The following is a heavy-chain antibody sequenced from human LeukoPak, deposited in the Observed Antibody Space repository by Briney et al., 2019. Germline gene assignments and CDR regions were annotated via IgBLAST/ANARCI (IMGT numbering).Heavy chain of an antibody. CDR2: IYNSGST. CDR1: GGSISSGGYS. CDR3: ARATDGYYFDY. J-gene: IGHJ4*02. D-gene: IGHD5-24*01. Sequence: SETLSLTCAVSGGSISSGGYSWSWIRQPPGKGLEWIGYIYNSGSTYYNPSLKSRVTISVDRSKNQFSLKLSSVTAADTAVYYCARATDGYYFDYWGQGTLVTVSS. V-gene: IGHV4-30-2*01.